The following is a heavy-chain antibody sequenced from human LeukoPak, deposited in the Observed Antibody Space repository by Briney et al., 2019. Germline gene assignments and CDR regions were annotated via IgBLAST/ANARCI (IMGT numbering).Heavy chain of an antibody. Sequence: PGGSLRLSCAASGFTFSSYAMSWVRQAPGKELEWVSAISGSGGSPYYADSVKGRLTISRDNSRNTLYLQMNSLRAEDTAVYYCANDRSGYFHYYGMDVWGQGTTVTVSS. J-gene: IGHJ6*02. CDR2: ISGSGGSP. D-gene: IGHD6-19*01. V-gene: IGHV3-23*01. CDR1: GFTFSSYA. CDR3: ANDRSGYFHYYGMDV.